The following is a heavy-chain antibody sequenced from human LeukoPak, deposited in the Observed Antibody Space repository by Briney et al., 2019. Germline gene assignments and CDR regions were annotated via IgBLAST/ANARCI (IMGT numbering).Heavy chain of an antibody. V-gene: IGHV1-2*02. CDR2: ITPNSGGT. Sequence: ASVKVSCKASGYTFAAYYIHWVRLAPGQGLEWMGWITPNSGGTKYAQTFRGRVTMAWDMSISTAYMELSRLTSDDTAVYYCARDRADNWDRSGYYPDAFDIWGQGTMVTVS. J-gene: IGHJ3*02. D-gene: IGHD3-22*01. CDR3: ARDRADNWDRSGYYPDAFDI. CDR1: GYTFAAYY.